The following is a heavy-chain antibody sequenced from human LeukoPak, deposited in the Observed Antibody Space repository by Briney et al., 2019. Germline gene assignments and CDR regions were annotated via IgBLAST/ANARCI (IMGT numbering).Heavy chain of an antibody. Sequence: VGSLRLSCAASGFTFSRYSMNWVRQAPGKGLEWVSAISGSGGSTYYADSVKGRFTISRDNSKNTLYLQMNSLRAEDTAVYYCAKDRSGSYYGWGQGTLVTVSS. D-gene: IGHD1-26*01. J-gene: IGHJ4*02. CDR3: AKDRSGSYYG. V-gene: IGHV3-23*01. CDR2: ISGSGGST. CDR1: GFTFSRYS.